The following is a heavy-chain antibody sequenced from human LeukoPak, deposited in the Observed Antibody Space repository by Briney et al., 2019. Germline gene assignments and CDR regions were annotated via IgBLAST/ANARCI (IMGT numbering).Heavy chain of an antibody. V-gene: IGHV3-21*01. D-gene: IGHD2-21*01. Sequence: GGSLRLSCAASGFTFSSYSMNWVRQAPGKGLEWVSPISSSSSYIYYADSVKGRFTISRDNAKNSLYLQMNSLRAEDTAVYYCARAYCGGDCSSDDAFDIWGQGTMVTVSS. J-gene: IGHJ3*02. CDR3: ARAYCGGDCSSDDAFDI. CDR2: ISSSSSYI. CDR1: GFTFSSYS.